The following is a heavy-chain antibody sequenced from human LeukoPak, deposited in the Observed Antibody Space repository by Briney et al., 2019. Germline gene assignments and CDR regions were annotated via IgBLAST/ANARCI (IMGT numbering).Heavy chain of an antibody. V-gene: IGHV4-30-4*01. CDR1: GGSLSSGDYY. J-gene: IGHJ4*02. CDR2: IYYSGST. Sequence: PSQTLSLTCTVSGGSLSSGDYYWSWIRQPPGKGLEWIGYIYYSGSTYYNPPLKSRVTISVDTSKNQFSLKLSSVTAADTAVYYCARLPYGATVPTYFDYWGQGTLVTVSS. CDR3: ARLPYGATVPTYFDY. D-gene: IGHD1-26*01.